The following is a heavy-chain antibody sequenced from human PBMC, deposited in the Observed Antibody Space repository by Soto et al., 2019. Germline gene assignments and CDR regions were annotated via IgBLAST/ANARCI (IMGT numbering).Heavy chain of an antibody. V-gene: IGHV3-21*01. D-gene: IGHD2-15*01. CDR2: MSRSSRYI. CDR3: ARDGGVAATLANYFDY. J-gene: IGHJ4*02. Sequence: KPGGSLRLSCAASGFTFNSYSMNWVRQAPGKGLEWVSSMSRSSRYIYYADSVKGRFTISRDNARNSVYLQMNSLRAEDTAVYYCARDGGVAATLANYFDYWGQGTPVTVSS. CDR1: GFTFNSYS.